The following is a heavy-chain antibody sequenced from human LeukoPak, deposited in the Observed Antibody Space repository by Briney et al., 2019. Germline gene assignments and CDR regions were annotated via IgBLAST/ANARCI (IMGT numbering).Heavy chain of an antibody. D-gene: IGHD2-21*01. J-gene: IGHJ4*02. V-gene: IGHV3-15*01. CDR1: GFTFSSYW. CDR3: TTVSGGGDCYRY. CDR2: VKTKSDGGTI. Sequence: PGGSLRLSCAASGFTFSSYWMTWVRQAPGKGLEWVGRVKTKSDGGTIDYAASVKGRFTISRDDSKNTLFLQMNSLKIEDTAVYYCTTVSGGGDCYRYWGQGILVTVSS.